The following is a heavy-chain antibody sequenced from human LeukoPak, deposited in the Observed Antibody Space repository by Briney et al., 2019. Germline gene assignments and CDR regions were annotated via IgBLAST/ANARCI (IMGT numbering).Heavy chain of an antibody. J-gene: IGHJ4*02. CDR2: IYSDGST. Sequence: GGSLRLSCAASGFTVSSNYMSWVRQAPGKGLEWVSVIYSDGSTYYADSVKGRFTISRDNSKNTLYLQMNSLRAEDTAVYYCARLIVGATRYFDYWGQGTLVTVSS. CDR3: ARLIVGATRYFDY. D-gene: IGHD1-26*01. V-gene: IGHV3-66*04. CDR1: GFTVSSNY.